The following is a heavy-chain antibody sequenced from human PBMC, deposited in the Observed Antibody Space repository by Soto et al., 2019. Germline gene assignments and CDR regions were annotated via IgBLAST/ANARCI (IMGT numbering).Heavy chain of an antibody. J-gene: IGHJ6*02. Sequence: ASVKVSCKASGGTFSSYVVSWVRQAPGQGLEWMGGIIPIFGTVIYAQQFQGRVTITADESTKTAYMELRSLRFEDTAVYYCARDSHPPALSGDIMRWDVWGQGTTVTVSS. D-gene: IGHD2-15*01. CDR1: GGTFSSYV. CDR3: ARDSHPPALSGDIMRWDV. V-gene: IGHV1-69*13. CDR2: IIPIFGTV.